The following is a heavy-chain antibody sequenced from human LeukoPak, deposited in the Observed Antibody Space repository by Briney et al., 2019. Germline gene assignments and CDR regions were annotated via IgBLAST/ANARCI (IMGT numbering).Heavy chain of an antibody. CDR1: GGSFSGYY. J-gene: IGHJ5*02. CDR2: INHSGST. D-gene: IGHD1-1*01. CDR3: ARLPTGYLNWFDP. V-gene: IGHV4-34*01. Sequence: SETLSLTWAVYGGSFSGYYWSWIRQPPGKGLEWIGEINHSGSTNYNPSLKSRVTISVDTSKNQFSLKLSSVTAADTAVYYCARLPTGYLNWFDPWGQGTLVTVSS.